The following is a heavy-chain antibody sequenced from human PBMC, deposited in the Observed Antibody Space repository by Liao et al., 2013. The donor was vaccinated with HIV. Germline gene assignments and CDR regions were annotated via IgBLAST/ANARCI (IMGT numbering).Heavy chain of an antibody. J-gene: IGHJ5*02. CDR2: IYSSGNT. CDR1: GGSITGYH. CDR3: ARTDQYYDFWNGYENWFDP. D-gene: IGHD3-3*01. Sequence: QLQLQESGPGLVKPSETLSLTCTVSGGSITGYHWSWVRQPAGKGLEWIGRIYSSGNTNYNPSLKSRVTMSVDKSKNQFSLKLSSVTAADTAVYYCARTDQYYDFWNGYENWFDPWGQGTLVTVSS. V-gene: IGHV4-4*07.